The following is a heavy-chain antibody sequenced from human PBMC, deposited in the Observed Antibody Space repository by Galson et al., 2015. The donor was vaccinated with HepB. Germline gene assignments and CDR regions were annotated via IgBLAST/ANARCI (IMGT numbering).Heavy chain of an antibody. CDR1: GFTVSSNY. V-gene: IGHV3-66*02. D-gene: IGHD3-3*01. CDR3: ARDTYDAYSYYGMDV. J-gene: IGHJ6*02. CDR2: IYSGGST. Sequence: SLRLSCAASGFTVSSNYMSWVRQAPGKGLEWVSVIYSGGSTYYADSVKGRFTISRDNSKNTLYLQMNSLRAEDTAVYYCARDTYDAYSYYGMDVWGQGTTVTVSS.